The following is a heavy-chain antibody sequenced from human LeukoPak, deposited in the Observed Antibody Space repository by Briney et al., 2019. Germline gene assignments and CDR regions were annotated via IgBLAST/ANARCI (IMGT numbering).Heavy chain of an antibody. J-gene: IGHJ4*02. CDR3: ARGGGIGATPGNY. CDR2: INHSGST. CDR1: GGSFSGYY. D-gene: IGHD3-16*01. Sequence: SETLSLTCAGYGGSFSGYYWSWIRQPPGKGLEWIGEINHSGSTYYNPSLKSRVTISVDTSKNQFSLKLSSVTAADTAVYYCARGGGIGATPGNYWGQGTLVTVSS. V-gene: IGHV4-34*01.